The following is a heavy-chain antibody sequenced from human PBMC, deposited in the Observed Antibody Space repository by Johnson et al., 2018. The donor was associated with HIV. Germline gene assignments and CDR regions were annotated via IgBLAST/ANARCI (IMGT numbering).Heavy chain of an antibody. D-gene: IGHD2/OR15-2a*01. CDR1: GFTFSDYY. V-gene: IGHV3-11*04. CDR3: ATSMGESDAFDI. Sequence: VQLVESGGGLVKPGGSLRLSCAASGFTFSDYYMSWIRQAPGKGLELVSYISSSGSTIYYADSVKGRFSISRDNAKKSLYLQMSSLRAEDTAVYYCATSMGESDAFDIWGQGTMVTVSS. CDR2: ISSSGSTI. J-gene: IGHJ3*02.